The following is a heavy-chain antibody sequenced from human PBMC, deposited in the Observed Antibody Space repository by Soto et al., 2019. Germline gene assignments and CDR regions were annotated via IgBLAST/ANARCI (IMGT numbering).Heavy chain of an antibody. V-gene: IGHV3-33*01. D-gene: IGHD6-6*01. CDR3: ARDLKVGSSSVFFFDYYYGMDV. Sequence: PGGSLRLSCAASGFTFSSYGMHWVRQAPGKGLEWVAVIWYDGSNKYYADSVKGRFTISRDNSKNTLYLQMNSLRAEDTAVYYCARDLKVGSSSVFFFDYYYGMDVWGQGTTVTVSS. CDR2: IWYDGSNK. CDR1: GFTFSSYG. J-gene: IGHJ6*02.